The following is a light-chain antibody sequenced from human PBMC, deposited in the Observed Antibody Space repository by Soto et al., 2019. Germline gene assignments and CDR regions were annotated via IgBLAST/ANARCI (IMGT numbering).Light chain of an antibody. Sequence: EIMLTQSPGTLALSPCERATLSSRASQSVSNSYVAWYQQKPGQAPRLLIYGASNRASGIADRFSGSGSGTDFTLTISRLEPEDFAVYYCQQYGGSPLFGPGTKVDNK. V-gene: IGKV3-20*01. J-gene: IGKJ3*01. CDR1: QSVSNSY. CDR3: QQYGGSPL. CDR2: GAS.